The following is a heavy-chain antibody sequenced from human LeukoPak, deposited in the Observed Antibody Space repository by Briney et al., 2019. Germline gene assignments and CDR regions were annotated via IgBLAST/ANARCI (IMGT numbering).Heavy chain of an antibody. V-gene: IGHV3-15*01. CDR1: GFTFSYAW. CDR2: IKSKTDGGTT. D-gene: IGHD3-10*01. J-gene: IGHJ4*02. CDR3: TTVGYGSGSSSFGDYFDY. Sequence: GGSLRLSCAASGFTFSYAWMSWVRQAPGKGLDYIGRIKSKTDGGTTDYAAPVKGRFTISRDDSKNTLYLQMNSLKSEDTAVYYCTTVGYGSGSSSFGDYFDYWGQGTLVTVSS.